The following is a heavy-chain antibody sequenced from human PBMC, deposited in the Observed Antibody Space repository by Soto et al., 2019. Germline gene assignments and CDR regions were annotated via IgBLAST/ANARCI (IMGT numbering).Heavy chain of an antibody. V-gene: IGHV3-23*01. CDR3: AKDGRGVVRARSVHFDY. CDR1: GFPFTNFA. CDR2: ISGSGGVA. D-gene: IGHD2-15*01. Sequence: DVQVLESGGGLVQPGGSLRLSCTASGFPFTNFAMSWVRQAPGKALEWVSLISGSGGVAYYADSVKGRFTISRDNSKNTVFLQMNTLRAEDTAVYYCAKDGRGVVRARSVHFDYWGQGALVTVSS. J-gene: IGHJ4*02.